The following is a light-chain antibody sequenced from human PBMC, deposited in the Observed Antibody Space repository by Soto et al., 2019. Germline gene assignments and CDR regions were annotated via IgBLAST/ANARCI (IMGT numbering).Light chain of an antibody. Sequence: DIQITQSPSTLSASVGYRVTITCRASEFISKWLAWYQQKPGTAPKLLIYQASSLESGVPSRFSGSGSGTEFTLTITSLQPDDFATYYCQHYNSYLETFGQGTKVEIK. V-gene: IGKV1-5*03. CDR3: QHYNSYLET. CDR2: QAS. CDR1: EFISKW. J-gene: IGKJ1*01.